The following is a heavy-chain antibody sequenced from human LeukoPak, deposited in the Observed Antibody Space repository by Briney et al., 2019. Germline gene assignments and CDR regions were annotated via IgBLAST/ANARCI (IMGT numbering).Heavy chain of an antibody. D-gene: IGHD6-19*01. CDR1: GYTFTSYY. CDR3: ARPNRSSSGPTTGFDY. Sequence: ASVKVSCKASGYTFTSYYMHWVRQAPGQGLEWMGIINPSGGSTSYAQKFQGRVTMTRDMSTSTVYMELSSLRSEDTAVYYCARPNRSSSGPTTGFDYWGQGTLVTVSS. V-gene: IGHV1-46*01. J-gene: IGHJ4*02. CDR2: INPSGGST.